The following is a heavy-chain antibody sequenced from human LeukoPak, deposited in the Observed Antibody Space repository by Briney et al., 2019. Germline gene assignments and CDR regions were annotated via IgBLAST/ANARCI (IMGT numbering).Heavy chain of an antibody. Sequence: ASVKVSCKASGYTFTSYGISWVRQAPGQGLEWMGGIIPIFGTANYAQKFQGRVTITADESTSTAYMELSSLRSEDTAVYYCARADYYGSGRTFDYWGQGTLVTVSS. J-gene: IGHJ4*02. CDR2: IIPIFGTA. V-gene: IGHV1-69*13. CDR1: GYTFTSYG. D-gene: IGHD3-10*01. CDR3: ARADYYGSGRTFDY.